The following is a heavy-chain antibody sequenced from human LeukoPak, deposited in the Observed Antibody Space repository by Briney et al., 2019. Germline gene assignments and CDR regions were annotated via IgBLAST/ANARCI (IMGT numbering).Heavy chain of an antibody. V-gene: IGHV3-30*02. J-gene: IGHJ6*04. Sequence: GGSLRLSCAASGFTVSSNYMNWVRQAPGKGLEWVAFIRYDGSNKYYADSVKGRFTISRDNSKNTLYLQMNSLRAEDTAVYYCAKDKVALTGGRVDVWGKGTTVTISS. D-gene: IGHD7-27*01. CDR1: GFTVSSNY. CDR3: AKDKVALTGGRVDV. CDR2: IRYDGSNK.